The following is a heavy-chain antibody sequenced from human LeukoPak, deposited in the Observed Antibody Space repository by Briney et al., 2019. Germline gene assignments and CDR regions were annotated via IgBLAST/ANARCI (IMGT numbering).Heavy chain of an antibody. J-gene: IGHJ6*02. D-gene: IGHD5-18*01. Sequence: PGGSLRLSCAASGFTFSSYVMSWVRQAPGKGLEWVSSISNSGGSTYYADSVKGRFTISRDNSKNTLYLQMNSLRAEDTAVYYCARGPDTHMPHYYYYGMDVWGQGTTVTVSS. CDR3: ARGPDTHMPHYYYYGMDV. V-gene: IGHV3-23*01. CDR2: ISNSGGST. CDR1: GFTFSSYV.